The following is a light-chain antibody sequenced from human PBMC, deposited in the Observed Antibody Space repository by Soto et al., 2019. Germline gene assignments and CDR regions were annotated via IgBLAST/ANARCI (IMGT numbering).Light chain of an antibody. CDR2: DVS. CDR1: SSDVGGYNY. V-gene: IGLV2-14*01. Sequence: QSALTQPASVSGSPGQSITISCTGTSSDVGGYNYVSWYQQHPGKAPKLMIYDVSNRPSGVSNRFSGSKPGNTASLTISGLQAEDEADYYCSSYTSSSTLVFGTG. CDR3: SSYTSSSTLV. J-gene: IGLJ1*01.